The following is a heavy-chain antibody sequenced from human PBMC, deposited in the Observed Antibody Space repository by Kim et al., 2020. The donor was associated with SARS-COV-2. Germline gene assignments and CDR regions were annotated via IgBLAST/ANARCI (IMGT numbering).Heavy chain of an antibody. J-gene: IGHJ4*02. CDR3: ARAGSIAAPRDFDY. Sequence: SETLSLTCAVYGGSFSGYYWSWIRQPPGKGLEWIGEINHSGSTNYNPSLKSRVTISVDTSKNQFSLKLSSVTAADTAVYYCARAGSIAAPRDFDYWGQGTLVTVSS. D-gene: IGHD6-6*01. CDR2: INHSGST. CDR1: GGSFSGYY. V-gene: IGHV4-34*01.